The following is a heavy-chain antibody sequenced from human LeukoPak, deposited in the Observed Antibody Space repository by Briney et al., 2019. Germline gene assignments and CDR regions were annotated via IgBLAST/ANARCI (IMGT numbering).Heavy chain of an antibody. V-gene: IGHV4-39*01. J-gene: IGHJ4*02. CDR1: GGSISTTSYY. D-gene: IGHD3-22*01. Sequence: SQTLSLTCTVSGGSISTTSYYWGWIRQPPGKGLEWIGSIYYSGRTYYNPSLKSRLTISVDTSKNQFSLKLSSVTAADTAVYYCACQDYYDSSGYSPFDYWGQGSLVTVSS. CDR3: ACQDYYDSSGYSPFDY. CDR2: IYYSGRT.